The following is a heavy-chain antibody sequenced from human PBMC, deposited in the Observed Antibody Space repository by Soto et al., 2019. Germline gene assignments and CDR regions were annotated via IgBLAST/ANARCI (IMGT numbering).Heavy chain of an antibody. J-gene: IGHJ3*02. D-gene: IGHD6-19*01. Sequence: GGSLRLSCAASGFTFSSYAMNWVRQAPGKGLEWVSTISGSGGSTYNADSVKGRFTISRDNSKNTLYLQMNSLRVEDTAIYYCAKVGTPQWLISNYAFDIWGQGTMVTVSS. CDR1: GFTFSSYA. V-gene: IGHV3-23*01. CDR3: AKVGTPQWLISNYAFDI. CDR2: ISGSGGST.